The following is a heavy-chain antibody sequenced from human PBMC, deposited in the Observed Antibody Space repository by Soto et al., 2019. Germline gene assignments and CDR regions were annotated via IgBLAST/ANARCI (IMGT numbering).Heavy chain of an antibody. CDR1: GFTFSSYS. CDR2: ISSSSSYI. V-gene: IGHV3-21*01. Sequence: EVQLVESGGGLVKPGGSLRLSCAASGFTFSSYSMNWVRQAPGKGLEWVSSISSSSSYIYYADSVKGRFTISRDNAKNSLYLQMNSLTAEDTAVYCCARDVYSSSRYLDYWGQGTLVTVSS. J-gene: IGHJ4*02. CDR3: ARDVYSSSRYLDY. D-gene: IGHD6-6*01.